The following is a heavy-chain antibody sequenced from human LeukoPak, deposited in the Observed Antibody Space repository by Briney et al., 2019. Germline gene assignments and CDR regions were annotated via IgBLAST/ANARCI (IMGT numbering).Heavy chain of an antibody. J-gene: IGHJ4*02. CDR2: IIPIFGTA. CDR1: GYTLTELS. D-gene: IGHD3-22*01. CDR3: ARDNPYYYDNSGHLVPDY. Sequence: GASVKVSCKVSGYTLTELSMHWVRQAPGQGLEWMGGIIPIFGTANYAQKFQGRVTITTDESTSTAYMELSSLRSDDTAVYYCARDNPYYYDNSGHLVPDYWGQGTLVTVSS. V-gene: IGHV1-69*05.